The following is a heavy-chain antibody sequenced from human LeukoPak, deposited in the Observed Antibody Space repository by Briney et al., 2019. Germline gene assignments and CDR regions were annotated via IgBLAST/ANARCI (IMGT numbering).Heavy chain of an antibody. CDR3: AKAQTYYYGSGSYHEY. V-gene: IGHV3-23*01. CDR1: GFTFSSYA. Sequence: PGGSLRLSCAASGFTFSSYAMSWVSQAPGKGLEWVSAISGSGASTYYADSVKGRFTISRDNSKNTLYLQMNSLRAEDTAVYYCAKAQTYYYGSGSYHEYWGQGTLVTVSS. D-gene: IGHD3-10*01. CDR2: ISGSGAST. J-gene: IGHJ4*02.